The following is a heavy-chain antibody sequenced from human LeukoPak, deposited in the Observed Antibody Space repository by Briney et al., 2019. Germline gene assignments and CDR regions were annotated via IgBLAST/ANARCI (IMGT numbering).Heavy chain of an antibody. D-gene: IGHD3-22*01. Sequence: SETLSLTCTVSGGSISSSSYYWGWIRQPPGKGLEWIGEINHSGSTNYNPSLKSRVTISVDTSKNQFSLKLSSVTAADTAVYYCARDGFDSSGYYYYFDYWGQGTLVTVSS. CDR3: ARDGFDSSGYYYYFDY. CDR2: INHSGST. CDR1: GGSISSSSYY. J-gene: IGHJ4*02. V-gene: IGHV4-39*07.